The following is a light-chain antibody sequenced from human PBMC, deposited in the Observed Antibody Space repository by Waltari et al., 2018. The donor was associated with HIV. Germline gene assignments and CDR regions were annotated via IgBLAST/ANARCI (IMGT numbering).Light chain of an antibody. CDR2: KAS. CDR3: QQYNSYLWT. J-gene: IGKJ1*01. Sequence: DIQITQSPSALSAFVGDRVTITCRASRSISRGLAWYQQKPGKAPTLLIYKASNLEGGVPSRFSGSGSGTEFTLTISSLQPDDFATYYCQQYNSYLWTFGQGTKVEIK. CDR1: RSISRG. V-gene: IGKV1-5*03.